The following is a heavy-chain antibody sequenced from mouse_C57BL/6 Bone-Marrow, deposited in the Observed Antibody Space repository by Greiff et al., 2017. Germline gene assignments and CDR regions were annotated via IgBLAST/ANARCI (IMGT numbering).Heavy chain of an antibody. D-gene: IGHD6-1*01. CDR2: ITPSSGYT. V-gene: IGHV1-7*01. CDR3: ASPLYSLFDY. J-gene: IGHJ2*01. Sequence: QVQLKESGAELAKPGASVKLSCKASGYTFTSYWMHWVKQRPGQGLEWIGYITPSSGYTKYNQKFKDKATLTADKSSSTAYMQLSSLTYEDSAVYYCASPLYSLFDYWGQGTTLTVSS. CDR1: GYTFTSYW.